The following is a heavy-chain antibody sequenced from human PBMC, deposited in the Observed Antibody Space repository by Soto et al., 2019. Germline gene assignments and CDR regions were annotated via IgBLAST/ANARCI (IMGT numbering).Heavy chain of an antibody. Sequence: SETLSLTCTVSGGSISSGGYYWSWIRQHPGKGLEWIGYIYYSGSTYYNPSLKSRVTISVDTSKNQFSLKLSSVTAADTAVYYCARDVRARVDILTGYYLADWFDPWGQGTLVTVSS. D-gene: IGHD3-9*01. CDR1: GGSISSGGYY. CDR3: ARDVRARVDILTGYYLADWFDP. J-gene: IGHJ5*02. V-gene: IGHV4-31*03. CDR2: IYYSGST.